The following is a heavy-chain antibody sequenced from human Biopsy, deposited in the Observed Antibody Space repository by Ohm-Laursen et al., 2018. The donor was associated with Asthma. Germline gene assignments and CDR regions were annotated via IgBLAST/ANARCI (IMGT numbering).Heavy chain of an antibody. Sequence: TLSLTCTVSPGSINDYYWNWIRQFPGKGLEWIGYVHSSGSTRFNPSLKSRVTVSVDTSVDQVSLKLSSVSAADTTIYYCARATSTWSQSGPHFFDHWGPGTLVTVSS. J-gene: IGHJ5*02. CDR1: PGSINDYY. CDR2: VHSSGST. V-gene: IGHV4-59*01. CDR3: ARATSTWSQSGPHFFDH. D-gene: IGHD6-13*01.